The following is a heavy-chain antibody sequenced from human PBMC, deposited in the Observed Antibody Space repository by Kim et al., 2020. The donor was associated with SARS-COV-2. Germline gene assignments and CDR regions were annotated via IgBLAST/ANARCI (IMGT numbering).Heavy chain of an antibody. CDR3: ANSRSGSAYYFDY. D-gene: IGHD1-26*01. CDR2: IYPGDSDT. V-gene: IGHV5-51*01. Sequence: GESLKISCKGSGYSFTSYWIGWVRQMPGKGLEWMGIIYPGDSDTRYSPSFQGQVTISADKSITTAYLQWSSLKASDTAMYFCANSRSGSAYYFDYWGQGTLVTVSS. CDR1: GYSFTSYW. J-gene: IGHJ4*02.